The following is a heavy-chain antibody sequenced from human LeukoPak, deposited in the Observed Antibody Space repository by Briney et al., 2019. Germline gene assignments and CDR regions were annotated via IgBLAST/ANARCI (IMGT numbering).Heavy chain of an antibody. CDR3: AREYYYDSSGYYLSDAFDI. J-gene: IGHJ3*02. V-gene: IGHV1-69*05. Sequence: GASVTVSCTASGGTFSSYAISWVRQAPGQGLEWMGGIIPIFGTANYAQKFQGRVTMTRNTSISTAYMELSSLRSEDTAVYYCAREYYYDSSGYYLSDAFDIWGQGTMVTVSS. CDR1: GGTFSSYA. CDR2: IIPIFGTA. D-gene: IGHD3-22*01.